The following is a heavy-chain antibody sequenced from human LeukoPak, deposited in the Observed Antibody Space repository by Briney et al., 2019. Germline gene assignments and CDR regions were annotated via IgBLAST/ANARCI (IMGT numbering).Heavy chain of an antibody. CDR1: GGCISSGGYS. V-gene: IGHV4-30-2*01. J-gene: IGHJ5*02. CDR2: IYHSGST. CDR3: ARAGVAATKGLVWFDP. D-gene: IGHD2-15*01. Sequence: SETLSLTCAVSGGCISSGGYSWSWTRQPPGKGLEWIGYIYHSGSTYYNPSLKSRVTISVDRSKNQFSLKLSSVTAADTAVYYCARAGVAATKGLVWFDPWGQGTLVTVCS.